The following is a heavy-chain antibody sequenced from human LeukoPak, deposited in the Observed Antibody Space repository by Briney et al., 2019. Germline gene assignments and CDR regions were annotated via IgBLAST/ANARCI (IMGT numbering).Heavy chain of an antibody. J-gene: IGHJ1*01. D-gene: IGHD2-15*01. CDR3: ARDSDSGYCSGGSCYEPEYFQH. CDR1: GGTFSSYA. CDR2: IIPILGIA. V-gene: IGHV1-69*04. Sequence: SVKVSCKASGGTFSSYAISWVRQAPGQGLEWMGRIIPILGIANYAQKFQGRVTITADKSTSTAYMELSSLRSEDTAVYYCARDSDSGYCSGGSCYEPEYFQHWGQGTLVTVSS.